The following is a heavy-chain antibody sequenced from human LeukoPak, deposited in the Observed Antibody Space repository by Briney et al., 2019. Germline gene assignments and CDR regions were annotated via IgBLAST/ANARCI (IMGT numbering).Heavy chain of an antibody. CDR3: ARDSGGYCSGGSCPRFEDY. CDR2: IYHSGST. J-gene: IGHJ4*02. V-gene: IGHV4-4*02. CDR1: GGSISSSNW. D-gene: IGHD2-15*01. Sequence: PSETLSLTCAVSGGSISSSNWWSWVRQPPGKGLEWIGEIYHSGSTNYNPSLKSRVTISVDKSKNQFSLKLSSVTAADTAVYYCARDSGGYCSGGSCPRFEDYWGQGTLVTVSS.